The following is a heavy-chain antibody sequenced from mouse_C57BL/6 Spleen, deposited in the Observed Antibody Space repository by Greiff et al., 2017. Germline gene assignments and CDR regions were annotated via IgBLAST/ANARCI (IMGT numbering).Heavy chain of an antibody. J-gene: IGHJ4*01. D-gene: IGHD1-1*01. CDR1: GYTFTDYE. Sequence: VQLQESGAELVRPGASVTLSCKASGYTFTDYEMHWVKQTPVHGLEWIGAIDPETGGTAYNQKFKGKAILTADKSSSTAYMELRSLPSEDSAVYYCTGKYGGGVSMDYWGQGTSVTVSS. CDR3: TGKYGGGVSMDY. V-gene: IGHV1-15*01. CDR2: IDPETGGT.